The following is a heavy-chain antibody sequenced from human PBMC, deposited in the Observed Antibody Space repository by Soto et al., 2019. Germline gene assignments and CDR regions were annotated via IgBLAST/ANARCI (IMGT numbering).Heavy chain of an antibody. CDR1: GNTLTGYF. J-gene: IGHJ6*02. Sequence: ASVKVSCKASGNTLTGYFLHWVRQARGQGLEWLGWLNSNSGGTKIAQKFQGRLAMTRDTSITTAYMELSRLTSDDTAVYYCARGEDAFFYYGLDVWGQGITVTVSS. V-gene: IGHV1-2*02. CDR2: LNSNSGGT. CDR3: ARGEDAFFYYGLDV.